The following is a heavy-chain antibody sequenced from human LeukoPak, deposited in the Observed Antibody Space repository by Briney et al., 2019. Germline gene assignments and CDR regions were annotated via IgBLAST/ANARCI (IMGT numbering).Heavy chain of an antibody. CDR1: GYTFTDSY. Sequence: ASVKVSCKGSGYTFTDSYLHWVRQAPGQGLEWMGWINPKIGGTNYAQKFQGRVTMTRDTSISTAYMELSRLRSDDTAIYYCARGRAVSGTGGYWGQGTLVTVSS. D-gene: IGHD6-19*01. V-gene: IGHV1-2*02. CDR2: INPKIGGT. J-gene: IGHJ4*02. CDR3: ARGRAVSGTGGY.